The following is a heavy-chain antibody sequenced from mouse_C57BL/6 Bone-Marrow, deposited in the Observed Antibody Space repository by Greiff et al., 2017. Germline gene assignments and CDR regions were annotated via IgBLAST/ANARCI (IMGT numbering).Heavy chain of an antibody. CDR1: GYTFTSYW. D-gene: IGHD2-3*01. J-gene: IGHJ1*03. Sequence: QVQLQQPGAELVRPGTSVKLSCKASGYTFTSYWMHWVKQRPGQGLEWIGVIDPSDSYTNYNQKFKGKATLTVDTSSSTAYMQLSSLTSEDSAVYYCAREGWLLPYWYFDVWGTGTTVTVSS. CDR2: IDPSDSYT. CDR3: AREGWLLPYWYFDV. V-gene: IGHV1-59*01.